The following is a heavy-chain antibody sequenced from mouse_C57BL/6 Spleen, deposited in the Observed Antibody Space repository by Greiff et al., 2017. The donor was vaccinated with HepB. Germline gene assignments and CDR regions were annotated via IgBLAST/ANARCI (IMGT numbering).Heavy chain of an antibody. CDR3: AGISYYDGSSSYYFDY. V-gene: IGHV1-64*01. J-gene: IGHJ2*01. D-gene: IGHD1-1*01. Sequence: VQLQQPGAELVKPGASVKLSCKASGYTFTSYWLHWVKQRPGQGLEWIGMIHPNSGSTNYNEKFKSKATLTVDKSSSTAYMQLSSLTSEDSAVYYCAGISYYDGSSSYYFDYWGQGTTLTVSS. CDR1: GYTFTSYW. CDR2: IHPNSGST.